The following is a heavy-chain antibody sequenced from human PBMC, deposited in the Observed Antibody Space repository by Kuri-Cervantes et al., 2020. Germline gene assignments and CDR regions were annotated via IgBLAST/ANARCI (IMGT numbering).Heavy chain of an antibody. CDR2: IYHSGST. D-gene: IGHD4-17*01. CDR3: ARDYLYGDSVGYYYGMDV. Sequence: GSLRLSCAVSGGSISSSNWWSWVRQPPGKGLEWIGEIYHSGSTNYNPSLKSRVTISVDKSKNQFSLKLSSVTAADTAVYYCARDYLYGDSVGYYYGMDVWGQGTTVTVSS. J-gene: IGHJ6*02. V-gene: IGHV4-4*02. CDR1: GGSISSSNW.